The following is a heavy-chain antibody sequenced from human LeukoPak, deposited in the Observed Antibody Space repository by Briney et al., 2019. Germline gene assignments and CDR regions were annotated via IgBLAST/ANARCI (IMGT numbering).Heavy chain of an antibody. J-gene: IGHJ4*02. Sequence: ASVKVSCKASGYTFTGYYMHWVRQAPGQGLEWMGWINPNSGGTNYAQKFQGRVTMTRDTSTSTVYMELSSLRSEDTAVYYCARGGTTYYYDSSGYFPTDYWGQGTLVTVSS. CDR3: ARGGTTYYYDSSGYFPTDY. CDR2: INPNSGGT. CDR1: GYTFTGYY. D-gene: IGHD3-22*01. V-gene: IGHV1-2*02.